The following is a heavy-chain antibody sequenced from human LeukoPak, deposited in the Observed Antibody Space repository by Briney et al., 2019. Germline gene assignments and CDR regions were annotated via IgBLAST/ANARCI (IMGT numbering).Heavy chain of an antibody. V-gene: IGHV4-59*12. CDR2: IYYSGST. CDR1: GGSISSYY. J-gene: IGHJ4*02. CDR3: AKDKWESPDGVFDY. D-gene: IGHD1-26*01. Sequence: PSETLSLTCTVSGGSISSYYWSWIRQPPGKGLEWIGYIYYSGSTNYNPSLKSRVTISVDTSKNQFSLKLSSVTAADTALYYCAKDKWESPDGVFDYWGQGTLVTVSS.